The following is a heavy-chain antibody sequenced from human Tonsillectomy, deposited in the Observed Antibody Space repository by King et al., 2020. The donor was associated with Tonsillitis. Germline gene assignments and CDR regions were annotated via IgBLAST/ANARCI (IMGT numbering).Heavy chain of an antibody. CDR1: GFTFRSYA. D-gene: IGHD6-19*01. V-gene: IGHV3-30*01. Sequence: QLVQSGGGVGQPGRSLRLSCAASGFTFRSYAMHWVRQAPGKGLEWVAVISYDGSNKYYADSVKGRFTISRDNSKNTLYLQMNSLRTEDTAVYFCAGEQWLVPSPFDYWGQGTLVTVSS. CDR2: ISYDGSNK. J-gene: IGHJ4*02. CDR3: AGEQWLVPSPFDY.